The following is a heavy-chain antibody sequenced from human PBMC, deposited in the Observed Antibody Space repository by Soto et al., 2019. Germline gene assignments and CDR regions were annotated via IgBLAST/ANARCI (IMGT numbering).Heavy chain of an antibody. CDR1: GGTFSSYA. CDR2: IIPIFGTA. J-gene: IGHJ5*02. D-gene: IGHD2-15*01. V-gene: IGHV1-69*13. Sequence: SVKVSCKASGGTFSSYAISWVRQAPGQGLEWMGGIIPIFGTANYAQKFQGRVTITADESTSTAYMELSSLRSEDTAVYYCARSYCSGGSCYSSGNWFDPWGQGTLVTVSS. CDR3: ARSYCSGGSCYSSGNWFDP.